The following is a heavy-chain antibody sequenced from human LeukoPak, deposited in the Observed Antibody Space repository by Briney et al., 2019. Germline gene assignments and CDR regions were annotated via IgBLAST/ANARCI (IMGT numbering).Heavy chain of an antibody. V-gene: IGHV1-2*02. Sequence: GASAKVSCKASGYRFTEKYLHWLRQAPGQGFEWFGCINANTDVTFYGQKFQGRIRLTRDTSVNTGYMFLDDLPSDDTAVYYCARGTGYNTYVYGLPWGQGTLVTVSS. D-gene: IGHD5-24*01. CDR2: INANTDVT. J-gene: IGHJ5*02. CDR3: ARGTGYNTYVYGLP. CDR1: GYRFTEKY.